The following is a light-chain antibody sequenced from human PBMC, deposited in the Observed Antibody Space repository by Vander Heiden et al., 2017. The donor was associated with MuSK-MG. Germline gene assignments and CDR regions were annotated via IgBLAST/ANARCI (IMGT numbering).Light chain of an antibody. V-gene: IGKV3-11*01. CDR2: DAS. CDR3: QQRSNWPGYT. J-gene: IGKJ2*01. CDR1: QSVSSY. Sequence: DIVLTQSPATLSLSPGASANLSCRASQSVSSYLAWYQQKPGQAPRLLIDDASNRATGIPARFSGSGSGTDFPLTISSREPEDVAVYYCQQRSNWPGYTFGQGTKLEIK.